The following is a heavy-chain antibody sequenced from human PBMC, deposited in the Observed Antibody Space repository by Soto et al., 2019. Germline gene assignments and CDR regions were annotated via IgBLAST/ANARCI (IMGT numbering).Heavy chain of an antibody. Sequence: QVQLVQSGSEVKMPGSSVKVSFKTSGGTFSRHAINWVRQAPGQGLEWMGGIIPLFGTTNYAQKVKGRVTLSADESTCTAYMELSSLPSEDAAVYYCARAAIHGSSWYFWFDPWGQGTLVTVSS. V-gene: IGHV1-69*01. D-gene: IGHD6-13*01. CDR2: IIPLFGTT. CDR3: ARAAIHGSSWYFWFDP. J-gene: IGHJ5*02. CDR1: GGTFSRHA.